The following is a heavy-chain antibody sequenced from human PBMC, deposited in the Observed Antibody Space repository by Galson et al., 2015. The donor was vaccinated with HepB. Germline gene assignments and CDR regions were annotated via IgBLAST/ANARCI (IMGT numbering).Heavy chain of an antibody. CDR1: GFTFSSYA. J-gene: IGHJ4*02. D-gene: IGHD1/OR15-1a*01. Sequence: SLRLSCAVSGFTFSSYAMTWVRQAPGKGLQWVSAISGPGTSSFYADSVKGRFTISRDNPKNTLFLQMDSLRVEDTAIYYCAKLGFQQPFWGQGTLVTVSS. CDR2: ISGPGTSS. CDR3: AKLGFQQPF. V-gene: IGHV3-23*01.